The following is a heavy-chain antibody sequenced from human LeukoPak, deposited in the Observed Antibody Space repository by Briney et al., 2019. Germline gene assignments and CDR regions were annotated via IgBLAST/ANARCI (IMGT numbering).Heavy chain of an antibody. CDR2: ISYDGSNK. J-gene: IGHJ6*04. V-gene: IGHV3-30*19. CDR1: GFTFSSYG. CDR3: ARGGILMVLDMDV. Sequence: PGGSPRLSCAASGFTFSSYGMHWVRQAPGKGLEWVAVISYDGSNKYYADSVKGRFTISRDNSKNTLYLQMNSLRAEDTAVYYCARGGILMVLDMDVWGKGTTVTVSS. D-gene: IGHD2-8*01.